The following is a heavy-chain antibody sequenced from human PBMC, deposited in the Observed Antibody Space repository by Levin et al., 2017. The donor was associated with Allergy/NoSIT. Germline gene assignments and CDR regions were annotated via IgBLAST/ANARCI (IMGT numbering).Heavy chain of an antibody. Sequence: MASETLSLTCTVSGGSISTYYWSWIRQPPGKGLEWIGYIYYSGSTSYNPSLKSRVTISVDTSKNQFSLKLSSVTAADTAVYYCARGTHYQFVFDYWGQGTLVTVSS. J-gene: IGHJ4*02. CDR2: IYYSGST. CDR3: ARGTHYQFVFDY. V-gene: IGHV4-59*01. D-gene: IGHD3-10*01. CDR1: GGSISTYY.